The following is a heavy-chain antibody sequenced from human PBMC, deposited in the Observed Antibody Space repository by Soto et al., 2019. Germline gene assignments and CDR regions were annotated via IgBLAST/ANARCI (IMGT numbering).Heavy chain of an antibody. CDR2: ISYDGSNK. D-gene: IGHD3-9*01. CDR3: AKVLKTYYYILTGYYPLDY. CDR1: VFTFSSYG. Sequence: VGSLRLSCASSVFTFSSYGMHWVRHSPGKGLEWVAVISYDGSNKYYADSVKGRFTISRDNSKNTLYLQINSLRAEDTAVYYCAKVLKTYYYILTGYYPLDYWGQGRRAIVS. J-gene: IGHJ4*02. V-gene: IGHV3-30*18.